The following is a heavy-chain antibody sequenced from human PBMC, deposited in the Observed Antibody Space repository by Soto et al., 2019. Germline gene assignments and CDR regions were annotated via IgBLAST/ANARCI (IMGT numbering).Heavy chain of an antibody. D-gene: IGHD3-10*01. V-gene: IGHV3-66*01. CDR1: GFTVSSNY. CDR3: ARDPRNYYGSGSYRDAFDY. Sequence: GGSLRLSCAASGFTVSSNYMSWVRQAPGKGLEWVSVIYSGGSTYYADSVKGRFTISRDNYKNTLYLQMNSLRAEDTAVYYCARDPRNYYGSGSYRDAFDYWGQGTLVTVSS. CDR2: IYSGGST. J-gene: IGHJ4*02.